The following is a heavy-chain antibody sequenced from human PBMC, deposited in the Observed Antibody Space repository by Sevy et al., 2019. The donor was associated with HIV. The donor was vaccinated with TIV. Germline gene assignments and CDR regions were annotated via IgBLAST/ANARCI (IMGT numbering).Heavy chain of an antibody. CDR2: IKQDGSEK. D-gene: IGHD6-13*01. J-gene: IGHJ4*02. Sequence: GGSLRLSCAASGFTFSSYWMSWVRQAPGKGLEWVANIKQDGSEKYYVDSVKGRFTIPRDKAKNSLYLQMNSLRAEDTAVYYCARESGPSSSLKYWGQGTLVTVSS. V-gene: IGHV3-7*01. CDR3: ARESGPSSSLKY. CDR1: GFTFSSYW.